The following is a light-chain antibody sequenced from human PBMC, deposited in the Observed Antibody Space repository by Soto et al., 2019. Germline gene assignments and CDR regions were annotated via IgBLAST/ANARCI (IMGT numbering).Light chain of an antibody. CDR3: AAWDDSLNGVV. CDR2: TNN. V-gene: IGLV1-44*01. CDR1: SSNIGSHT. Sequence: QSVLTQPPSESGTPGQRVAISCSGSSSNIGSHTVNWYQQLPRTAPKLLIYTNNQRPSGVPDRFSGSKSGTSASLAISGLQSEDEADYYCAAWDDSLNGVVFGGGTQLTVL. J-gene: IGLJ2*01.